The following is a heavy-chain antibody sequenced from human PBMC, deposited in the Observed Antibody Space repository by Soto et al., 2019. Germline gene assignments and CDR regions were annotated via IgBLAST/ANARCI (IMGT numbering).Heavy chain of an antibody. D-gene: IGHD2-2*01. J-gene: IGHJ3*02. CDR1: GFTFSSYS. Sequence: LRLSCAASGFTFSSYSMNWVRQAPGKGLEWVSSISSSSSYIYYADSVKGRFTTSRDNAKNSLYLQMNSLRAEDTAVYYCARDRVVPAATAAFDIWGQGTMVTVSS. V-gene: IGHV3-21*01. CDR3: ARDRVVPAATAAFDI. CDR2: ISSSSSYI.